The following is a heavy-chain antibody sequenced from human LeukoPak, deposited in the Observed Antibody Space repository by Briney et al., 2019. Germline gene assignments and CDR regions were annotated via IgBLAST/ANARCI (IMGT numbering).Heavy chain of an antibody. CDR3: ARDGGTMVRGVTSSPGRYYYYYMDV. CDR1: GGTFSIYA. CDR2: IIPIFGTA. Sequence: SVNVSCKASGGTFSIYAISWVRQAPGQGLEWMGGIIPIFGTANYAQKFQGRVTITADESTSTAYMELSSLRSEDTAVYYCARDGGTMVRGVTSSPGRYYYYYMDVWGKGTTVTVSS. J-gene: IGHJ6*03. V-gene: IGHV1-69*13. D-gene: IGHD3-10*01.